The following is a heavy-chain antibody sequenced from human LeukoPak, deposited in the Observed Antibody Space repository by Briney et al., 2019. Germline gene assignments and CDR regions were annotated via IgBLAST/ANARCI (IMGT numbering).Heavy chain of an antibody. D-gene: IGHD1-7*01. CDR1: GGSVSSGSYY. J-gene: IGHJ5*02. CDR2: IYYSGST. Sequence: PSETLSLTCTVSGGSVSSGSYYWSWIRQPPGKGLEWIGYIYYSGSTNYNPSLKSRVTISVDTSKNQFSLKLSSVTAADTAVYYCARTNFRNNWFDPWGQGTLVTVSS. V-gene: IGHV4-61*01. CDR3: ARTNFRNNWFDP.